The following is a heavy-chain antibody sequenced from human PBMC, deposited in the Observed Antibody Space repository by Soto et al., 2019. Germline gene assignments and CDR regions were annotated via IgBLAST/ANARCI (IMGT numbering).Heavy chain of an antibody. CDR3: ARRATSGWAPFVS. CDR2: IKKDGSEQ. CDR1: GFRFSDYW. V-gene: IGHV3-7*01. D-gene: IGHD6-19*01. Sequence: EVQLVESGGGLVQAGESLRLSCAASGFRFSDYWMTWVRQAPGKGLEWLANIKKDGSEQYYVPSVRGRFIISRDNAENSLSLQLTSLRSADTGVYFCARRATSGWAPFVSWGQGTRVTVS. J-gene: IGHJ4*02.